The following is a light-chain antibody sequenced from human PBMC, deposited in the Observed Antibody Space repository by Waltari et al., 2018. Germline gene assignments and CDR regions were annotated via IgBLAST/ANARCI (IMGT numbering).Light chain of an antibody. J-gene: IGKJ2*01. V-gene: IGKV2-28*01. CDR1: QSLRHINGNTF. CDR2: LGS. Sequence: DIVMAQSPLSLADSPGEPASIPCRPSQSLRHINGNTFLDWFVQKPGQSPQLLIYLGSHRASGVPDRFSGSGSGTDFTLKISRVEAEDVGIYYCMQPQQLPVTFGQGTKLEIK. CDR3: MQPQQLPVT.